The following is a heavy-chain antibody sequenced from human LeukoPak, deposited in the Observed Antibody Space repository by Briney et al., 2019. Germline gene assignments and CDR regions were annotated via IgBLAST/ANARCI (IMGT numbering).Heavy chain of an antibody. CDR2: IHYSGTT. J-gene: IGHJ2*01. CDR3: ARAQIIAAAAGHFDL. D-gene: IGHD6-13*01. Sequence: PSETLSLTCTVYGGSISRYYWSWIRQPPGKGLERIGHIHYSGTTNYNPSLKSRVTLSVDTSKNQFSLKLSSVTTADTAVFYCARAQIIAAAAGHFDLWGRGTLVTVSS. V-gene: IGHV4-59*01. CDR1: GGSISRYY.